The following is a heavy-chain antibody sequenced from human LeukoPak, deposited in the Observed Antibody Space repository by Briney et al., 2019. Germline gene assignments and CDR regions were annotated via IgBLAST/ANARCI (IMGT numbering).Heavy chain of an antibody. CDR3: ARQKYCSGGSCSDYYGMDV. CDR2: IYPGDSES. CDR1: GYSLTTYW. D-gene: IGHD2-15*01. Sequence: GESLQISCKGSGYSLTTYWIGWVRQMPGKGLEWMGIIYPGDSESRHSPSFQGQVTISADKSISTAYLQWSSLKASDTAMYYCARQKYCSGGSCSDYYGMDVWGQGTTVTVSS. J-gene: IGHJ6*02. V-gene: IGHV5-51*01.